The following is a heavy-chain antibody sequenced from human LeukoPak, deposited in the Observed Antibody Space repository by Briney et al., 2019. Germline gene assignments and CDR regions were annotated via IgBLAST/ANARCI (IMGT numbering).Heavy chain of an antibody. Sequence: PGGSLRLSCAASGFTFSSYTMNWVRQAPGKGLEWVSSISTSSSYIYYADSVKGRFTISRDNAKNSLYLQMNSLRAEDTAVYYCVKGGYGSGSSYAYWGQGTLVTVSS. CDR1: GFTFSSYT. V-gene: IGHV3-21*01. CDR2: ISTSSSYI. CDR3: VKGGYGSGSSYAY. D-gene: IGHD3-10*01. J-gene: IGHJ4*02.